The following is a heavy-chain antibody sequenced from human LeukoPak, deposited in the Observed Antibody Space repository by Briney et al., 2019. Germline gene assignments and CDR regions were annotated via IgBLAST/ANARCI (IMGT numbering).Heavy chain of an antibody. CDR1: GGSVSSSSYY. CDR3: ARPVAVAGSYYFDS. V-gene: IGHV4-39*01. Sequence: PSETLSLTCTVSGGSVSSSSYYWGWIRQPPGKGLEWIGSIYYSGSTYYNPSLKSRVTISIDTSKNQFSLKLSSVSAADTAVYYCARPVAVAGSYYFDSWGQGTLVTVSP. CDR2: IYYSGST. D-gene: IGHD6-13*01. J-gene: IGHJ4*02.